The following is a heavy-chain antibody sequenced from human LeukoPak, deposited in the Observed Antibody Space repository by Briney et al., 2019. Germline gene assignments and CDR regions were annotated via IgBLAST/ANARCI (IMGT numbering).Heavy chain of an antibody. D-gene: IGHD3-22*01. CDR1: GYTFTSYD. J-gene: IGHJ4*02. CDR3: ARAGDRGNYYDSSAQGT. Sequence: ASVKVSCKASGYTFTSYDINWVRQATGQGLEWMGWMNPNSGNTGYAQKFQGRVTMTRNTSISTAYMELSSLRSEDTAVYYCARAGDRGNYYDSSAQGTWGQGTLVTVSS. CDR2: MNPNSGNT. V-gene: IGHV1-8*01.